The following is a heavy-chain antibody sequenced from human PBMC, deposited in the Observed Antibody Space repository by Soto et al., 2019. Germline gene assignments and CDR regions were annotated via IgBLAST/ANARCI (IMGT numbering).Heavy chain of an antibody. J-gene: IGHJ4*02. CDR2: ISGSGGST. V-gene: IGHV3-23*01. D-gene: IGHD5-12*01. CDR1: GFTFSIYA. CDR3: AQSGMAIDY. Sequence: EVQLLESGGGLVQPGGSLRLSCAASGFTFSIYAMSWVRQAPGKGLEWVSAISGSGGSTYYADSVKGRFTISRDNSKNTLYLQMNNLRAEDPAVYYCAQSGMAIDYWGQGTLVTVSS.